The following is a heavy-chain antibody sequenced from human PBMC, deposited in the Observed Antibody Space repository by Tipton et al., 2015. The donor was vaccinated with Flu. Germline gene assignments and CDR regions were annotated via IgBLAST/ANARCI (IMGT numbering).Heavy chain of an antibody. CDR3: ARDLWNDRRASYYSGVNV. CDR1: GDSISTTIYY. V-gene: IGHV4-39*07. CDR2: IYYSGTT. D-gene: IGHD1-1*01. Sequence: TLSLTCTVSGDSISTTIYYWGWVRQPPGKGLEWIGSIYYSGTTYYNPSLKSRVTISVDSSKNEFSLTLASLTAADTAVYYCARDLWNDRRASYYSGVNVWGKGTTVTVSS. J-gene: IGHJ6*04.